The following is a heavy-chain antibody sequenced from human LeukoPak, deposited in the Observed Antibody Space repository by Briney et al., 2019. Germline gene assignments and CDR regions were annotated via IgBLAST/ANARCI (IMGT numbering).Heavy chain of an antibody. CDR3: ARDRGYAFDI. CDR2: IYSGGST. V-gene: IGHV3-53*01. J-gene: IGHJ3*02. Sequence: PGESLRLSCAASGFTVSSNYMTWVRQAPGKGLEWVSVIYSGGSTYYADSVKGRFTISRDNSTNTLYLQMNSLRAEDTAVYYCARDRGYAFDIWGQGTMVTVSS. CDR1: GFTVSSNY.